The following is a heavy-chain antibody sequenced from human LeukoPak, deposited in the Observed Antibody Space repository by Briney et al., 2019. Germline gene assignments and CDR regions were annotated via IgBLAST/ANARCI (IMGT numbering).Heavy chain of an antibody. J-gene: IGHJ4*02. CDR2: ISGSGGST. D-gene: IGHD3-3*01. CDR1: GFTFSSYA. CDR3: ASQQGYDFNVYYFDY. Sequence: GGSLRLSCAASGFTFSSYAMSWVRQAPGKGLEWVSAISGSGGSTYYADSVKGRFTISRDNSKNTLYLQMNSLRAEDTAVYYCASQQGYDFNVYYFDYWGQGTLVTVSS. V-gene: IGHV3-23*01.